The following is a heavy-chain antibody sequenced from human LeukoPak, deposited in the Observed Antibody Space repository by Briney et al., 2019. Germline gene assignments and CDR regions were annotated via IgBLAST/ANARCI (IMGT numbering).Heavy chain of an antibody. J-gene: IGHJ4*02. V-gene: IGHV3-9*01. CDR2: ISWNSGSI. CDR1: GFIFDDYA. CDR3: AKAHSGSYLYYFDY. D-gene: IGHD1-26*01. Sequence: GGSLRLSCAAAGFIFDDYAMHWVRQAPGKGLEWVSGISWNSGSIGYADSVKGRFTISRDNAKNSLYLQMNSLRAEDTALYYCAKAHSGSYLYYFDYWGQGTLVIVSS.